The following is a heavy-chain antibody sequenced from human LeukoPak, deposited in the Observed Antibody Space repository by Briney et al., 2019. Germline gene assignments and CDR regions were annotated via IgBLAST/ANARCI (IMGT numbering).Heavy chain of an antibody. CDR3: ARVGGGAAAGAGFRGLYYFDY. CDR1: GGSFSGYY. CDR2: INHSGST. D-gene: IGHD6-13*01. Sequence: SETLSLTCAVYGGSFSGYYWSWIRQPPGKGLEWIGEINHSGSTNYNPSLKSRVTISVDTSKNQFSLKLSSVTAADTAVYYCARVGGGAAAGAGFRGLYYFDYWGQGTLVTVSS. V-gene: IGHV4-34*01. J-gene: IGHJ4*02.